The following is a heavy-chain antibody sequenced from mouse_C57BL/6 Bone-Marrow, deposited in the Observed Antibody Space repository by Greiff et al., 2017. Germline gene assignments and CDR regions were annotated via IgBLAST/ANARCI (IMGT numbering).Heavy chain of an antibody. CDR3: ARIRYYYGSPGLAY. J-gene: IGHJ3*01. D-gene: IGHD1-1*01. CDR1: GYTFTSYG. Sequence: VQLVESGAELARPGASVKLSCKASGYTFTSYGISWVKQRTGQGLEWIGQIYPRSGNTYYNEKFKGKATLTADKSSSTAYMELRSLTSEDSAVYFCARIRYYYGSPGLAYWGQGTLVTVSA. V-gene: IGHV1-81*01. CDR2: IYPRSGNT.